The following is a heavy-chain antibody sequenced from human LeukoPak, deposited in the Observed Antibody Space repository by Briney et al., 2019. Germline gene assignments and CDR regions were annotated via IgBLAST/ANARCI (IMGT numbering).Heavy chain of an antibody. J-gene: IGHJ3*02. CDR3: AKEEVTTVTRSDAFDI. CDR2: ISWNSGSI. CDR1: GFTFDDYA. Sequence: GGSLRLSCAASGFTFDDYAMHWVRQAPGKGLEWVSGISWNSGSIGYADSVKGRFTISRDNAKNSLYLQMNSLRAEDTALYYCAKEEVTTVTRSDAFDIWGQGTMVTVSS. V-gene: IGHV3-9*01. D-gene: IGHD4-17*01.